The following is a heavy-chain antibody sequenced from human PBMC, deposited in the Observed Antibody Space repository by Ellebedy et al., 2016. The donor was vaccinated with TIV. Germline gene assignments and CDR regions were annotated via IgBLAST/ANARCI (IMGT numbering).Heavy chain of an antibody. CDR3: AREGGSRYSYGPRSGY. J-gene: IGHJ4*02. CDR2: ISSSSSTI. V-gene: IGHV3-48*01. CDR1: GFTFSSYS. Sequence: PGGSLRLSCAASGFTFSSYSMNWVRKAPGKGLEWVSYISSSSSTIYYADSVKGRFTISRDNAKNSLYLQMNSLRAEDTAVYYCAREGGSRYSYGPRSGYWGQGTLVTVSS. D-gene: IGHD5-18*01.